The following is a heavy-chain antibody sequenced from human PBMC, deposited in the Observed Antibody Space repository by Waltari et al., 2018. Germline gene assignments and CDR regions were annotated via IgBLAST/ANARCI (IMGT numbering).Heavy chain of an antibody. CDR3: ARRGSYWYFDL. Sequence: QLQLQESGPGLVKPSETLSLTCTVSGGSISSSSYYWGWIRQPPGKGLEWIVSIYYSGSTYYNPSLKSRVTISVDTSKNQFSLKLSSVTAADTAVYYCARRGSYWYFDLQGRGTLVTVSS. CDR2: IYYSGST. CDR1: GGSISSSSYY. J-gene: IGHJ2*01. V-gene: IGHV4-39*01. D-gene: IGHD1-26*01.